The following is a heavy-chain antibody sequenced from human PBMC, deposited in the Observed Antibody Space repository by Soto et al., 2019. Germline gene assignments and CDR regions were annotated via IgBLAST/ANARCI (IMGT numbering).Heavy chain of an antibody. Sequence: VGALRRSCAASGFTFSSYWMSWVRQAPGKGLEWVANIKQDGSEKYYVDSVKGRFTISRDNAKNSLYLQMNSLRAEDTAVYYCTRIRREYCGGDCYSLGYWCQGT. J-gene: IGHJ4*02. V-gene: IGHV3-7*03. CDR3: TRIRREYCGGDCYSLGY. CDR2: IKQDGSEK. CDR1: GFTFSSYW. D-gene: IGHD2-21*02.